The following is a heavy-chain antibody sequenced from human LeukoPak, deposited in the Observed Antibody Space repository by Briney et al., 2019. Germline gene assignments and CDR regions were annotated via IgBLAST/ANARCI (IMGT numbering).Heavy chain of an antibody. D-gene: IGHD3-22*01. J-gene: IGHJ6*03. Sequence: GGSLRLSCVASGFTFSDFGMHWVRQAPGKGLEWVAFIRYDGSDEYYAESVKGRFTISRDNSKNTLYLQMNSLRAEDTAVYYCAKDHYDSSGYHGHMDVWGKGTTVTISS. CDR2: IRYDGSDE. CDR1: GFTFSDFG. CDR3: AKDHYDSSGYHGHMDV. V-gene: IGHV3-30*02.